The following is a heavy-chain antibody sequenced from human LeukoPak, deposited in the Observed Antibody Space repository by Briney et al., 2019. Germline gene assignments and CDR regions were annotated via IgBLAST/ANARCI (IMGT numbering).Heavy chain of an antibody. V-gene: IGHV4-39*07. Sequence: PSETLSLTCTVSGGSISSSSYYWGWIRQPPGKGLEWIGSIYYSGSTYYNPSLKSRVTISVDTSKNQFSLKLSSVTAADTAVYYCARRGGLRPYNWFDPWGQGTLVTVSS. CDR3: ARRGGLRPYNWFDP. J-gene: IGHJ5*02. CDR2: IYYSGST. CDR1: GGSISSSSYY. D-gene: IGHD2-15*01.